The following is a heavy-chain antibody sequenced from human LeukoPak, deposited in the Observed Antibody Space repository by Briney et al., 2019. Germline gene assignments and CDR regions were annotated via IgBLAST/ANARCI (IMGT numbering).Heavy chain of an antibody. J-gene: IGHJ6*02. V-gene: IGHV4-59*01. Sequence: SETLSLTCTVSGGSISRYYWSWIRQPPGKGLEWIGYIYYSGSTNYNPSLKSRVTISVDTSKNQFSLKLSSVTAADTAVYYCARGNCSSTSCYRSFYYYYYYGMDVWGQGTTVTVSS. CDR3: ARGNCSSTSCYRSFYYYYYYGMDV. D-gene: IGHD2-2*01. CDR2: IYYSGST. CDR1: GGSISRYY.